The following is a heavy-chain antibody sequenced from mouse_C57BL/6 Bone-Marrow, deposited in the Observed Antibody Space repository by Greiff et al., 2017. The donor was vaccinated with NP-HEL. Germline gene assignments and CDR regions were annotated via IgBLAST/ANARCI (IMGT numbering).Heavy chain of an antibody. Sequence: QVQLQQSGAELVKPGASVKLSCKASGYTFTSYWMQWVKQRPGQGLEWIGEIDPSDSYTNYNQKFKGKATLTVDTSSSTAYMQLSSLTSEDSAVYYCAVRQGGYWGQGTTLTVSS. CDR2: IDPSDSYT. J-gene: IGHJ2*01. CDR1: GYTFTSYW. D-gene: IGHD1-2*01. CDR3: AVRQGGY. V-gene: IGHV1-50*01.